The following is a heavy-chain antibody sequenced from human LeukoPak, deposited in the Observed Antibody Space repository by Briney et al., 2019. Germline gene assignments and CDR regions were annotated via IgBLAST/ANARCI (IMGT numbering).Heavy chain of an antibody. J-gene: IGHJ4*02. D-gene: IGHD6-19*01. CDR3: ASEAGDSSGWYDLDY. Sequence: ASVKVSCKASGYTFTGYYMHWVRQAPGQGLEWMGRINPNSGGTNYAQKFQGRVTMTRDTSISTAYMELSRLRSDDTAVYYCASEAGDSSGWYDLDYWGQGTLVTVFS. CDR1: GYTFTGYY. V-gene: IGHV1-2*06. CDR2: INPNSGGT.